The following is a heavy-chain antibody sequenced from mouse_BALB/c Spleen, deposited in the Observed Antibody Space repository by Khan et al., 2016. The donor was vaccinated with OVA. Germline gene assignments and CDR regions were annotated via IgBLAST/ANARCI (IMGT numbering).Heavy chain of an antibody. CDR2: INPDSSTI. D-gene: IGHD2-1*01. J-gene: IGHJ3*01. CDR3: ARRGGNYVAWFAY. V-gene: IGHV4-1*02. CDR1: GFDFSRYW. Sequence: EVELVESGGGLVQPGGSLKLSCAASGFDFSRYWMRWVRQAPGKGLEWIGEINPDSSTINYTPSLKDKFIISRDNAKNTLYLQMSKVRSEDTALYYCARRGGNYVAWFAYWGQGTLVTVSA.